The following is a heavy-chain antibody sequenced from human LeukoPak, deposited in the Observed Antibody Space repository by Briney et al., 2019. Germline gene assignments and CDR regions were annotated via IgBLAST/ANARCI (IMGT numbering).Heavy chain of an antibody. V-gene: IGHV3-7*01. J-gene: IGHJ4*02. Sequence: GGSLRLSCAASGFTFXXYXXXXVXXXPXXXLEWVANIKQDGSEKYYVDSVKGRFTISRDNAKNSLYLQVNSLRAEDTAVYYCARDPSFDYWGQGTLVTVSS. CDR2: IKQDGSEK. CDR1: GFTFXXYX. CDR3: ARDPSFDY.